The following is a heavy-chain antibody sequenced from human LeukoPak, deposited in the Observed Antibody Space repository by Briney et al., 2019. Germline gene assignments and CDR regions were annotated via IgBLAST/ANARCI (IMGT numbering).Heavy chain of an antibody. J-gene: IGHJ4*02. CDR2: IWYDGSK. V-gene: IGHV3-33*08. CDR1: GFTFSDYY. CDR3: ARARNNYDRSGFSALDY. D-gene: IGHD3-22*01. Sequence: GGSLRLSCAASGFTFSDYYMSWVRQAPGKGLEWVAVIWYDGSKDYADSVKGRFTISRDNSKNTLYLQMNSLRAEDTAVYYCARARNNYDRSGFSALDYWGQGTLVTVSS.